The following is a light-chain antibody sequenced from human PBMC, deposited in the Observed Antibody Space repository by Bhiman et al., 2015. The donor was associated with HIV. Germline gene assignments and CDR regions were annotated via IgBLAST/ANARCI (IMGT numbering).Light chain of an antibody. CDR1: TLGNRY. CDR3: QAWDSNTGV. V-gene: IGLV3-1*01. Sequence: SYELTQPPSVSVSPGQTASITCSGDTLGNRYASWYQQKPGQSPVLVIYQDMKRPSGIPERFSGSNSGNTATLTITGTQAMDEADYYCQAWDSNTGVFGTGTKVTVL. CDR2: QDM. J-gene: IGLJ1*01.